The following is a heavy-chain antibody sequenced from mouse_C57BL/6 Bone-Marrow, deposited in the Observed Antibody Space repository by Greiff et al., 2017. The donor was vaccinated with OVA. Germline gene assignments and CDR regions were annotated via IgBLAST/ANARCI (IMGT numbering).Heavy chain of an antibody. Sequence: QVQLQQSGPELVKPGASVKISCKASGYAFSSSWMNWVKQRPGKGLEWIGRIYPGDGDTNYNGKFKGKATLTADKSSSTAYMQLSSLTSEDSAVYFCAIKDWFAYWGQGTLVTVSA. V-gene: IGHV1-82*01. CDR3: AIKDWFAY. CDR1: GYAFSSSW. J-gene: IGHJ3*01. D-gene: IGHD1-3*01. CDR2: IYPGDGDT.